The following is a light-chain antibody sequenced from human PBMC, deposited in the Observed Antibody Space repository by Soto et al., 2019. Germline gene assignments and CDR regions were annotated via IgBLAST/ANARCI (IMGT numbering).Light chain of an antibody. CDR1: QSLSTH. J-gene: IGKJ5*01. V-gene: IGKV1-39*01. Sequence: DLQMTQSPYSLYASVGGSVTITCRASQSLSTHLNWYQQKPEKAPKLLIYAASSLQSGVPSRFSGSGSGTEFSLTSIRLQPAYCATYYSQQSYSTLRSTIGQGTRLEIK. CDR2: AAS. CDR3: QQSYSTLRST.